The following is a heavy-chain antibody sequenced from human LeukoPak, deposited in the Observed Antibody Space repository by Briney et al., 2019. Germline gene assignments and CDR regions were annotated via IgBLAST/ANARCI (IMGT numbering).Heavy chain of an antibody. J-gene: IGHJ4*02. CDR3: ARTPRGYCSGGSCYSVFDY. Sequence: SSETLSLTCTVSGGSISSYYWSWIRQPPGKGLEWIGYIYYSGSTNYNPSLKSRVTISVDTSKNQFSLKLSSVTAADTAVYYCARTPRGYCSGGSCYSVFDYWGQGTLVTVSS. CDR2: IYYSGST. CDR1: GGSISSYY. D-gene: IGHD2-15*01. V-gene: IGHV4-59*01.